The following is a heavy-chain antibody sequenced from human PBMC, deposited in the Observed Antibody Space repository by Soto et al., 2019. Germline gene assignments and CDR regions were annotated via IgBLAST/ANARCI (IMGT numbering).Heavy chain of an antibody. CDR1: GFTFSSYS. Sequence: EVLLVESGGGLVKPGGSLRLSCAASGFTFSSYSMNWVRQAPGKGLEWVSSISSSSSYIYYADSVKGRFTISRDNAKNSLYLQMNSLRAEDTAVYYCARDGIVATIIGDYYYYGMDVWGQGTTVTVSS. J-gene: IGHJ6*02. V-gene: IGHV3-21*01. CDR2: ISSSSSYI. CDR3: ARDGIVATIIGDYYYYGMDV. D-gene: IGHD5-12*01.